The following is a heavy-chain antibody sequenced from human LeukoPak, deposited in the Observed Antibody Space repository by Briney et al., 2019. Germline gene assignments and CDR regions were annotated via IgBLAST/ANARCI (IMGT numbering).Heavy chain of an antibody. J-gene: IGHJ5*02. CDR1: GFTFDDYG. CDR2: INWNGGST. CDR3: ARAGIYCSGGSCYSWFDP. D-gene: IGHD2-15*01. V-gene: IGHV3-20*04. Sequence: GGSLRLSCAASGFTFDDYGMSWVRQAPGKGLEWVSGINWNGGSTGFADSVKGRFTISRDNAKNSLYLQMNSLRAEDTALYYCARAGIYCSGGSCYSWFDPWGQGTLVIVSS.